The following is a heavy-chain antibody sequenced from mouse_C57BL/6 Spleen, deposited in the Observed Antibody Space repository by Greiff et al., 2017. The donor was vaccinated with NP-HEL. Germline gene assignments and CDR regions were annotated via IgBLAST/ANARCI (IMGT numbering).Heavy chain of an antibody. J-gene: IGHJ1*03. V-gene: IGHV5-17*01. CDR1: GFTFSDYG. D-gene: IGHD2-2*01. CDR3: ARQGVTRAYWYFDV. Sequence: EVQLVESGGGLVKPGGSLKLSCAASGFTFSDYGMHWVRQAPEKGLEWVAYISSGSSTIYYADTVKGRFTISRDNAKNTLFLQMTSLRSEDTAMYYCARQGVTRAYWYFDVWGTGTTVTVSS. CDR2: ISSGSSTI.